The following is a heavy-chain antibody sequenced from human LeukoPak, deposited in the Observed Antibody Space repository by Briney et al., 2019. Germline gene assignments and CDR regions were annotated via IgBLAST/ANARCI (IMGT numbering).Heavy chain of an antibody. J-gene: IGHJ4*02. CDR1: GFTFSSYA. CDR3: AKDIVGARGGFDY. D-gene: IGHD1-26*01. V-gene: IGHV3-23*01. CDR2: ISGSGGST. Sequence: GGSLRLSCAASGFTFSSYAMSWVRQAQGKGLEWVSAISGSGGSTYYADSGKGRFTISRDNSKNTLYLQMNSLRAEDTAVYYCAKDIVGARGGFDYWGQGTLVTVSS.